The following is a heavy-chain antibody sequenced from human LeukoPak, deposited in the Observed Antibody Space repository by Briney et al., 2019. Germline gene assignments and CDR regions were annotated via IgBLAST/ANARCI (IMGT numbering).Heavy chain of an antibody. CDR1: GFTFRTYA. J-gene: IGHJ4*02. CDR3: ATYRQVLLPFES. CDR2: ISARGDNT. D-gene: IGHD2-8*02. Sequence: GGSLRLSCVASGFTFRTYAMTWVRQALGKGLEWVSAISARGDNTYYADSLKDRFTISRDNSQNTLYLEMNSLRAEDTAIYYCATYRQVLLPFESWGQGTLVTVSS. V-gene: IGHV3-23*01.